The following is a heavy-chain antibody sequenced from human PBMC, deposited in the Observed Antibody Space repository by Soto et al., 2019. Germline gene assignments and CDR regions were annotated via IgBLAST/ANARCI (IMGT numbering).Heavy chain of an antibody. Sequence: EVQLVESGGGLVKPGGSLRLSCVASGFSITNAWMNWVRQAPGKGLEWVGRIKRKIDGETTDYAAPVKGRFTILRDDSKNMLYLQTHGPRADATAIYYCTKRSVAGVWCQGTTVTVSS. V-gene: IGHV3-15*07. CDR1: GFSITNAW. J-gene: IGHJ6*02. D-gene: IGHD2-15*01. CDR3: TKRSVAGV. CDR2: IKRKIDGETT.